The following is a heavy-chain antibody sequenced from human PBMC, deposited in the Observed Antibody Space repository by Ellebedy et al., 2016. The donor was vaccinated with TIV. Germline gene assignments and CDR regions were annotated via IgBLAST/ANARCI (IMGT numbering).Heavy chain of an antibody. D-gene: IGHD2-15*01. Sequence: SETLSLTXTVSGDSISSGDHYWSWIRQYPGKGLEWIGNIYYSGSTYYNPSLKSRLTISVDTSKSQLPLRLSSVTAADTALYYCARARVNRDIAYGNWFDPWGQGTLVTVSS. CDR3: ARARVNRDIAYGNWFDP. V-gene: IGHV4-31*03. J-gene: IGHJ5*02. CDR2: IYYSGST. CDR1: GDSISSGDHY.